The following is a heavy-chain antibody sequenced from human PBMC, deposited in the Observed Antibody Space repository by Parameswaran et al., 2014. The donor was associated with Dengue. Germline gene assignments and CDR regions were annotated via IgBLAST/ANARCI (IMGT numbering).Heavy chain of an antibody. D-gene: IGHD3-3*01. J-gene: IGHJ4*02. CDR2: ISYDGSNK. V-gene: IGHV3-30-3*01. Sequence: VRQAPGKGLEWVAVISYDGSNKYYADSVKGRFTISRDNSKNTLYLQMNSLRAEDTAVYYCARDLTIFGVVITDPDYWGQGTLVTVSS. CDR3: ARDLTIFGVVITDPDY.